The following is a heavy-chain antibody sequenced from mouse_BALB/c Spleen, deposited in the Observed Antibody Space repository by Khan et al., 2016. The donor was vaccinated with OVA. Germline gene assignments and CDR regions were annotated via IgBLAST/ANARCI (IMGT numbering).Heavy chain of an antibody. V-gene: IGHV1-7*01. CDR3: TRDRIEY. CDR1: GYTFTTYW. J-gene: IGHJ2*01. Sequence: QVQLQQSGAERAKPGASVKMSCKASGYTFTTYWMHWVKQRPGQGLEWIGYINPTSGYTDYNEKFKDRATLSADKSSSTAYMQLSSLTSEDSAVYYCTRDRIEYWGQGTTLT. CDR2: INPTSGYT.